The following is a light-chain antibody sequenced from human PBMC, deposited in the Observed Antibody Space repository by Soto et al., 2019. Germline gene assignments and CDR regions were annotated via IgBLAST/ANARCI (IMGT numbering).Light chain of an antibody. CDR1: SSNIGSDY. CDR2: KNY. V-gene: IGLV1-47*01. Sequence: QSVLTQPPSASGTPGQRVTISCSGSSSNIGSDYVYWFQQLPGTAPKLLIYKNYERPSGVPDRFSGSKSGTSASLAISGLRSEDEADYWCAAWDARLSTWVFGGGTQLTVL. J-gene: IGLJ3*02. CDR3: AAWDARLSTWV.